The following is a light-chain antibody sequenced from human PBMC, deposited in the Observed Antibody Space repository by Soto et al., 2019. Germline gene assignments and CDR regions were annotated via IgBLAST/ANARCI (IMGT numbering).Light chain of an antibody. Sequence: DIQMTQSPSSLSASVGDRVTITCRASQTISSYLNWYQQKPGKAPTLLMFAASSLQSGVPSRFSGSGSGTDFTLTIRSLQPEDFATYYCQQSYSTPSITCGQGTRLEIK. CDR1: QTISSY. CDR2: AAS. J-gene: IGKJ5*01. CDR3: QQSYSTPSIT. V-gene: IGKV1-39*01.